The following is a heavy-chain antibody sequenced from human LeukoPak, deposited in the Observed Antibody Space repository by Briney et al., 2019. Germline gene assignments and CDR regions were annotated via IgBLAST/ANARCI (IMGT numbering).Heavy chain of an antibody. CDR3: ARDYCSSTSCLFDY. D-gene: IGHD2-2*01. CDR1: GYTFTGYH. V-gene: IGHV1-2*06. J-gene: IGHJ4*02. Sequence: ASVKVSCKASGYTFTGYHMHWMRQAPGQGLEWMGRINPNSGDTNYAQKFQGRVTMTRDTSISTAYMELSRLRSDDTAVYYCARDYCSSTSCLFDYWAREPWSPSPQ. CDR2: INPNSGDT.